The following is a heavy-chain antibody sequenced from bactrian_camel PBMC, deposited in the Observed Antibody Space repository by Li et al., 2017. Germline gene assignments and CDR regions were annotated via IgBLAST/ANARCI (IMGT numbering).Heavy chain of an antibody. J-gene: IGHJ4*01. V-gene: IGHV3S53*01. Sequence: HVQLVESGGGSVQAGGSLTLSCVASGWSMKTQCMGWFRQAPGKEREGVGAIDSDGQIVYADSVKGRFTLSKDNTKVTLDLDKLRPEDSGMYYCAAGCWAPALTPRAFTVWARGPRSPSP. D-gene: IGHD5*01. CDR2: IDSDGQI. CDR1: GWSMKTQC.